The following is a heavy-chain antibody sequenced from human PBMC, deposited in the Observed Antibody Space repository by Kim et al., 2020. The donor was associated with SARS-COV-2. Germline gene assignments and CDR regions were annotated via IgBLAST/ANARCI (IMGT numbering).Heavy chain of an antibody. V-gene: IGHV4-59*01. Sequence: SETLSLTCNVSGGSISSYYWSWIRQPPGKGLEWIGYIYYSGSTNYNPSLKSRVTISVDTSKNQFSLKLSSVTAADTAVYYCARKDSSGWYSIDSWGQGTLVTVSS. CDR3: ARKDSSGWYSIDS. J-gene: IGHJ4*02. CDR1: GGSISSYY. D-gene: IGHD6-19*01. CDR2: IYYSGST.